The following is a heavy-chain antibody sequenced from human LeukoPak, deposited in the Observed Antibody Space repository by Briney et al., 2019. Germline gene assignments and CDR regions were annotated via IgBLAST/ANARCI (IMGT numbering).Heavy chain of an antibody. Sequence: PSETLSLTCAVSGGSISTGNWWSWVRQPPGKGLEWIGYISYSGIPCYNPSLKSRLTISADTSQNQFSLKVSSVTAADTAVYYCARARNGYADYWDQGTLVTVPS. CDR1: GGSISTGNW. V-gene: IGHV4-31*11. D-gene: IGHD5-18*01. CDR3: ARARNGYADY. J-gene: IGHJ4*02. CDR2: ISYSGIP.